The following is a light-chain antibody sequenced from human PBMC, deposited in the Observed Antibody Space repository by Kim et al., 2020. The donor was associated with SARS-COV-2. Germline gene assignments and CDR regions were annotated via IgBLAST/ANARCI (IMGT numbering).Light chain of an antibody. J-gene: IGLJ2*01. CDR2: GYN. V-gene: IGLV3-19*01. CDR1: SLRTYY. CDR3: NFRDSRGDQVL. Sequence: SSELTQDPTVSVALGQTVRITCQGDSLRTYYASWYQKKPGQAPLLVIFGYNNRPSGIPDRFSGSGSGDTASLTIPGAQAEDEADNYCNFRDSRGDQVLFG.